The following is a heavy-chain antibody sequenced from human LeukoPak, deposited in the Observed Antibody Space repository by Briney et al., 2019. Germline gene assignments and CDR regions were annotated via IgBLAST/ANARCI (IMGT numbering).Heavy chain of an antibody. CDR2: IYYSGST. CDR3: ARVKPQEERWLQFEAFDI. CDR1: GGSISSSSYY. V-gene: IGHV4-39*07. J-gene: IGHJ3*02. Sequence: SETLSLTCTVSGGSISSSSYYWGWIRQPPGKGLEWIGSIYYSGSTYYNPSLKSRVTISVDTSKNQFSLKLSSVTAADTAVYYCARVKPQEERWLQFEAFDIWGQGTMVTVSS. D-gene: IGHD5-24*01.